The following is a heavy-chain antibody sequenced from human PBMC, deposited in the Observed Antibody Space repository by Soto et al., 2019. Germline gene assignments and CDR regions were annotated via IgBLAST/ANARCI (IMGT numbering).Heavy chain of an antibody. Sequence: QVQLVESGGGVVQPGRSLRLSCEASGFTFSSYAMHWVRQAPGKGLEWVAVISYDGSNKYYADSVKGRFTISRDNSKNTLYLQMNSLRAEDTAVYYCARVGRQYSSGWYPFDPWGQGTLVTVSS. J-gene: IGHJ5*02. CDR2: ISYDGSNK. CDR3: ARVGRQYSSGWYPFDP. D-gene: IGHD6-19*01. CDR1: GFTFSSYA. V-gene: IGHV3-30-3*01.